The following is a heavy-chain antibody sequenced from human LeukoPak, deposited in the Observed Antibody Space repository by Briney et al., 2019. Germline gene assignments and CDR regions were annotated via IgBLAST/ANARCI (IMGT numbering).Heavy chain of an antibody. Sequence: PGGSLRLSCAASAFTFSHYAMNWVRQAPGKGLEWVSVISGSGDGTYYADSVKGRFTISRDNSKNTLYLQMKSLRAEDTAVYYCAKAGEQQWLRMHFDNWGQGTLVTVSS. CDR3: AKAGEQQWLRMHFDN. D-gene: IGHD5-18*01. J-gene: IGHJ4*02. V-gene: IGHV3-23*01. CDR1: AFTFSHYA. CDR2: ISGSGDGT.